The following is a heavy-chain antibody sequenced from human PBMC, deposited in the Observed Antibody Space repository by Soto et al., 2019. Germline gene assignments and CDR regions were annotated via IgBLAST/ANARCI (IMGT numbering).Heavy chain of an antibody. V-gene: IGHV3-33*01. Sequence: QVQLVESGGGVVQPGRSLRLSCAASGFTFSSYGMHWVRQAPGKGLEWVAVIWYDGSNKYYADSVKGRVTISRDNSKNTLYLQMNSLRAEDTAVYYCARGVGSISWYLLDYWGQGTLVTVSS. CDR2: IWYDGSNK. CDR1: GFTFSSYG. D-gene: IGHD6-13*01. CDR3: ARGVGSISWYLLDY. J-gene: IGHJ4*02.